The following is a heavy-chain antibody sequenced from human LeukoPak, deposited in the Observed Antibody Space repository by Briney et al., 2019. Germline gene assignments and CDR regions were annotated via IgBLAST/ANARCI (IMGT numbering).Heavy chain of an antibody. CDR3: STDPRLLIY. D-gene: IGHD2-8*01. CDR2: ISSSGSTI. V-gene: IGHV3-48*03. J-gene: IGHJ4*01. CDR1: GFTFSSYE. Sequence: GGSLRLSCAASGFTFSSYERNWVRQAPGKGLEWVSYISSSGSTIYYADSVKGRFTIARDNAKNSLYLQMNSLRPDDTALYYCSTDPRLLIYWGHGTLVTVSS.